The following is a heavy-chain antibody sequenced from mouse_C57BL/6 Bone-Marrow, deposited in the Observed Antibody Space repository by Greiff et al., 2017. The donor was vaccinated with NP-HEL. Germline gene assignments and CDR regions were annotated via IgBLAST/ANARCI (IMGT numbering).Heavy chain of an antibody. CDR3: AKMIYYYGSREFSYYAMDY. J-gene: IGHJ4*01. CDR1: GYTFTDYY. D-gene: IGHD1-1*01. CDR2: IFPGSGST. V-gene: IGHV1-75*01. Sequence: QVQLQQSGPELVKPGASVKISCKASGYTFTDYYINWVKQRPGQGLEWIGWIFPGSGSTYYNEKFKGKATLTVDKSSSTAYMLLSSLTSEDSAVYFCAKMIYYYGSREFSYYAMDYWGQGTSVTVSS.